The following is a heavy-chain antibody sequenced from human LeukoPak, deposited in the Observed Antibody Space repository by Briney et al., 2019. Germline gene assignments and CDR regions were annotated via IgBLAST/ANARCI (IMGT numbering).Heavy chain of an antibody. V-gene: IGHV3-21*01. D-gene: IGHD3-22*01. CDR2: ISSSSSYI. CDR1: GFTFSSYS. J-gene: IGHJ3*02. Sequence: GGSLRLSCAASGFTFSSYSMNWVRQAPGKGLEWVSSISSSSSYIYYADSVKGRFTISRDNAKNSLYLQMNSLRAEDTAVYYSARSYYDSSGYYVKDDAFDIWGQGTMVTVSS. CDR3: ARSYYDSSGYYVKDDAFDI.